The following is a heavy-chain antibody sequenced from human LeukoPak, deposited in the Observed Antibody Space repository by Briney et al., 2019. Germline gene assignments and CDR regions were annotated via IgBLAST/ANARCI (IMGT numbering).Heavy chain of an antibody. CDR1: GGSICSSSYY. V-gene: IGHV4-39*01. CDR3: ARLRSLEGTFDF. CDR2: IYYSGTT. J-gene: IGHJ4*02. Sequence: SETLSLTCTVSGGSICSSSYYWGWIRQPPGEGLEWIGSIYYSGTTYYSPSLKSRITISVDTSKDQFSLKLRSVTAADTAIFYCARLRSLEGTFDFWGLGTLVTVSS.